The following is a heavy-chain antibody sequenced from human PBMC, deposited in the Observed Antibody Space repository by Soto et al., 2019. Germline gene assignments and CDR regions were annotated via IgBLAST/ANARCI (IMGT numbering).Heavy chain of an antibody. Sequence: PSETLSLTCTVSRGSISSGEYYWSWIRQPPGKGLEWIGYIYYSGTTYYSPSLKGRIAISVDTSKNQFSLKLSSVTAADTAVYYCARLAATSNWFHPWGQGALVTVSS. D-gene: IGHD2-15*01. CDR2: IYYSGTT. CDR1: RGSISSGEYY. J-gene: IGHJ5*02. V-gene: IGHV4-30-4*01. CDR3: ARLAATSNWFHP.